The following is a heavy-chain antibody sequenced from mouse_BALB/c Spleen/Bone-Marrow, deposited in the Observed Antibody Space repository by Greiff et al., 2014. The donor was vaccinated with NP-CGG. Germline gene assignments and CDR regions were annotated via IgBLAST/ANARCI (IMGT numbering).Heavy chain of an antibody. V-gene: IGHV2-9*02. J-gene: IGHJ3*01. CDR3: ARDLSAMIKTGFAY. CDR1: GFSLTSYG. Sequence: VMLVESGPGLVAPSQSLSITCTVSGFSLTSYGVHWVRQPPGKGLEWLGVIWAGGSTNYNSALMSRLSISKDNSKSQVFLKMNSLQTDDTAMYYCARDLSAMIKTGFAYWGQGTLVTVSA. D-gene: IGHD2-4*01. CDR2: IWAGGST.